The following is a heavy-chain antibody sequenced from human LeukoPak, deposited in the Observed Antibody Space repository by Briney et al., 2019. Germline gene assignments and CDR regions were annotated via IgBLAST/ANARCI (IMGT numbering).Heavy chain of an antibody. CDR1: GYSFTGYY. CDR3: ARLGAVLTSVNWFDP. D-gene: IGHD3-3*02. Sequence: ASVKVSCKTSGYSFTGYYLHWVRQAPGQGLEWMGWINPYSGDTIYAQKFQGRVTMTRDTSISTLYLELSRLTSDDTAVYYCARLGAVLTSVNWFDPWGQGTLVTVSS. CDR2: INPYSGDT. J-gene: IGHJ5*02. V-gene: IGHV1-2*02.